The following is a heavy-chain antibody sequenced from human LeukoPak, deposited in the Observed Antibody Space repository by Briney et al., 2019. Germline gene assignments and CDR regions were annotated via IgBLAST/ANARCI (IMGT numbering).Heavy chain of an antibody. J-gene: IGHJ4*02. V-gene: IGHV4-61*01. CDR3: ARATLYYYDSSCYYDY. CDR1: GGSVSSGSSY. CDR2: IYYSGSP. Sequence: TSETLSLTCSVSGGSVSSGSSYWSWIRQPPGKGLEWIGYIYYSGSPNYSPSLKSRVTISVDTSKYQFSLNLKSVTAADTAVYYCARATLYYYDSSCYYDYWGQGTLVAVSS. D-gene: IGHD3-22*01.